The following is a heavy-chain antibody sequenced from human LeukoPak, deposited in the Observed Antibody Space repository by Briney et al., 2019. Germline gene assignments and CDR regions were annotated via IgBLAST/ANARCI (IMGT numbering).Heavy chain of an antibody. CDR3: VRWQQPRGFDS. Sequence: SETLSLTCTVSGGSMRLLYWGWIRQPPGKGLERIGNVYHSGSTNYNPSLKTRLSLSVDTSKNQFSLRLRSVTAADTAIYYCVRWQQPRGFDSWGQGTLVSVSS. D-gene: IGHD5-18*01. CDR1: GGSMRLLY. J-gene: IGHJ5*01. V-gene: IGHV4-59*08. CDR2: VYHSGST.